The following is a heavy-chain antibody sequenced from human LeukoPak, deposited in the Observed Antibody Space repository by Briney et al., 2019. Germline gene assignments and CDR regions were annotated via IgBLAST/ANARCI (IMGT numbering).Heavy chain of an antibody. D-gene: IGHD4-17*01. CDR2: INHSGST. J-gene: IGHJ4*02. Sequence: SETLSLTCAVYGGSFSGYYWSWIRQPPVKGLEWIGEINHSGSTNYNPSLKSRVTISVDTSKNQFSLKLSSVTAADTAVYYCASINTSYGDHDYWGQGTLVTVSS. CDR3: ASINTSYGDHDY. V-gene: IGHV4-34*01. CDR1: GGSFSGYY.